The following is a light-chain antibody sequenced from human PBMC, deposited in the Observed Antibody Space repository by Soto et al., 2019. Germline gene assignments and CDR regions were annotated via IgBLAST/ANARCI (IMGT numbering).Light chain of an antibody. Sequence: QSVLTQPASVSVSPGQSITISCTGTSSDVGGYNYVSWYQQHPGKAPKLMIYEVSNRPSGVSNRSSGSKSGNTASLTISWLQDEDEADYYCISDTVSRSYVFGTGTKVTIL. CDR1: SSDVGGYNY. J-gene: IGLJ1*01. V-gene: IGLV2-14*01. CDR2: EVS. CDR3: ISDTVSRSYV.